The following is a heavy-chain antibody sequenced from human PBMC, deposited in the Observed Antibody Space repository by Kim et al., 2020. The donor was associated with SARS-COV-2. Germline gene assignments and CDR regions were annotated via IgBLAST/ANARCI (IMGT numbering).Heavy chain of an antibody. J-gene: IGHJ4*02. Sequence: VKSRCTISRDNSKNTLYLQMNSLRAEDTAVYYWAKDRRYVSIGSFHVFDYWGQGTLVTVSS. CDR3: AKDRRYVSIGSFHVFDY. D-gene: IGHD3-10*01. V-gene: IGHV3-23*01.